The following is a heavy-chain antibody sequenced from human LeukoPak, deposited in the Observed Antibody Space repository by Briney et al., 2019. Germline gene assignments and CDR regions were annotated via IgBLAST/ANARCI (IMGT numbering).Heavy chain of an antibody. J-gene: IGHJ4*02. CDR2: IYYSGST. V-gene: IGHV4-39*01. D-gene: IGHD1-26*01. CDR1: GGSISSGSYY. Sequence: SQTLSLTCTVSGGSISSGSYYWGWIRQPPGKGLEWIGSIYYSGSTYYNPSLKSRVTISVDTSKNQFSLKLSSVTAADTAVYYCARPASSGSYHPFDYWGQGTLVTVSS. CDR3: ARPASSGSYHPFDY.